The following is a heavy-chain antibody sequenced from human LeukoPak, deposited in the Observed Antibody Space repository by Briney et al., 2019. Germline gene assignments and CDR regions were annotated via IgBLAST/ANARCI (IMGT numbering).Heavy chain of an antibody. CDR2: INPSGGST. CDR3: ARDIAAGYNWFDP. CDR1: GYTFTSYY. Sequence: ASVKVSCKAPGYTFTSYYMHWVRQAPGQGLEWMGIINPSGGSTSYAQKFQGRVTMTRDMSTSTVYMELSSLRSEDTAVYYCARDIAAGYNWFDPWGQGTLVTVSS. D-gene: IGHD6-13*01. V-gene: IGHV1-46*01. J-gene: IGHJ5*02.